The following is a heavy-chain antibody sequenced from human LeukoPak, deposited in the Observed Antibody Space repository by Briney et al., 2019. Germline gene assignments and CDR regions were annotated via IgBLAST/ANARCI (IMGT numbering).Heavy chain of an antibody. D-gene: IGHD3-10*01. Sequence: GGSLRLSCAASGFTFSSYGMHWVRQAPGKGLEWVAFIRYDGSNKYYADSVKGRFTISRDNAKNSLYLQMNSLRAEDTAVYYCARETMVRGVDYYYYMDVWGKGTTVTVSS. CDR3: ARETMVRGVDYYYYMDV. J-gene: IGHJ6*03. V-gene: IGHV3-30*02. CDR1: GFTFSSYG. CDR2: IRYDGSNK.